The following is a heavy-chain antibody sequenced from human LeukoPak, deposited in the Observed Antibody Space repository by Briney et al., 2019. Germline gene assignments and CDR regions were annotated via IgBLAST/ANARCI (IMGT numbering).Heavy chain of an antibody. Sequence: GGTLRLSCAASGFTFSSYGMSWVRQAPGKGLEWVSAISGSGGSTYYADSVKGRFTISRDNAKNSLYLQMNSLRAEDTAVYYRATDYYGSGRGDYWGQGTLVTVSS. D-gene: IGHD3-10*01. J-gene: IGHJ4*02. V-gene: IGHV3-23*01. CDR3: ATDYYGSGRGDY. CDR2: ISGSGGST. CDR1: GFTFSSYG.